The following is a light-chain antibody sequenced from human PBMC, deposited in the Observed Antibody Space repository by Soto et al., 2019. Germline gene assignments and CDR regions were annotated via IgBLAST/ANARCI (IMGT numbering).Light chain of an antibody. CDR3: QQDYNLPVT. CDR1: QSISVTY. V-gene: IGKV3D-7*01. J-gene: IGKJ1*01. Sequence: EIVLTQSPGTLSLSPGERATLSCRASQSISVTYLAWYQQKPGQAPRLLIYGASTRATSIPARFSGSGSGTDFTLTISSLQPEDFAVYYCQQDYNLPVTFGQGTKVDI. CDR2: GAS.